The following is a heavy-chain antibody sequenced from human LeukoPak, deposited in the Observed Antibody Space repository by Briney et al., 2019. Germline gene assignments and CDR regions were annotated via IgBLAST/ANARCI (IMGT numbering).Heavy chain of an antibody. CDR2: IYYSGST. CDR3: ARHGITMVWGVITNDAFDI. D-gene: IGHD3-10*01. CDR1: GGSISSYY. Sequence: SETLSLTCTVSGGSISSYYWSWIRQPPGKGLEWIGYIYYSGSTNYNPSLKSRVTISVDTSKNQFSLKLSSVTAADTAVYYCARHGITMVWGVITNDAFDIWGQGTMVTVSS. V-gene: IGHV4-59*08. J-gene: IGHJ3*02.